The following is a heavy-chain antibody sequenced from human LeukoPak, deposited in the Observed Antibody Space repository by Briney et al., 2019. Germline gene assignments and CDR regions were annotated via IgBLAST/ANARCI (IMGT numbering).Heavy chain of an antibody. CDR1: GFSFSRQW. J-gene: IGHJ4*02. Sequence: GGSLRLSCAASGFSFSRQWMHWVRQAPGKGLVWVSRINSNGRSTSYADSVKGRFTISRDNAKNTLYLEMNNLRAEDTAVYYCTRDVWGDRDNYFDCWGQGTLVTVSS. D-gene: IGHD2-8*01. CDR3: TRDVWGDRDNYFDC. CDR2: INSNGRST. V-gene: IGHV3-74*01.